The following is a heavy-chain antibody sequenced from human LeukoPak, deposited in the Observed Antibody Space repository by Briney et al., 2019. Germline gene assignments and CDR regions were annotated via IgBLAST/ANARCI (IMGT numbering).Heavy chain of an antibody. J-gene: IGHJ4*02. Sequence: SETLSLTCTVSGGSINNYYWSWIRQPPGKGLEWIGYIYYSGSTNYNPSLKSRVTISVDTSKNQFSLKLSSVTAADTAVYYCARLKYYYDSSGYYIFDYWGQGTLVTVSS. CDR2: IYYSGST. CDR3: ARLKYYYDSSGYYIFDY. D-gene: IGHD3-22*01. CDR1: GGSINNYY. V-gene: IGHV4-59*08.